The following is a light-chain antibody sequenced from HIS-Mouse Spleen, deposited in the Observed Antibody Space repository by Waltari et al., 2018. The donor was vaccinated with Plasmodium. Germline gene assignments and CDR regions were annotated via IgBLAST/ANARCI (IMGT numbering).Light chain of an antibody. CDR1: NIGSKN. Sequence: SYELTQPLSVSVALGQTARITCGGNNIGSKNVHWYQQKPGQAPVLGIYRDSNRPSGIPERFSGSNSGNTATLTISRAQAGDEADYYCQVWDSSTANVVFGGGTKLTVL. CDR2: RDS. V-gene: IGLV3-9*01. CDR3: QVWDSSTANVV. J-gene: IGLJ2*01.